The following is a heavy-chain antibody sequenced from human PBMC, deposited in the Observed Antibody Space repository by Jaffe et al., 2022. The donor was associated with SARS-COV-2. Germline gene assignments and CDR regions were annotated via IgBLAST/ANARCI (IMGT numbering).Heavy chain of an antibody. D-gene: IGHD6-13*01. CDR2: ISGSGGST. CDR3: AKDHVHTHHNPKWYSSSWTPFDY. V-gene: IGHV3-23*01. Sequence: EVQLLESGGGLVQPGGSLRLSCAASGFTFSSYAMSWVRQAPGKGLEWVSAISGSGGSTYYADSVKGRFTISRDNSKNTLYLQMNSLRAEDTAVYYCAKDHVHTHHNPKWYSSSWTPFDYWGQGTLVTVSS. CDR1: GFTFSSYA. J-gene: IGHJ4*02.